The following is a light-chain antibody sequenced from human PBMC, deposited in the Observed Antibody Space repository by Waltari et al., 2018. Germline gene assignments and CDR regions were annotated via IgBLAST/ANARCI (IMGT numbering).Light chain of an antibody. CDR2: RNN. J-gene: IGLJ3*02. Sequence: QSVLTQPPSASGTPGQRVTISCSGSRSNIGSNYVYWYQQLPGTAPKLLIYRNNQRPSGGPDRLAGSKSGASASRAISGLRSEDEADYYCAAWDDSLSGRVFGGGTKVTVL. V-gene: IGLV1-47*01. CDR1: RSNIGSNY. CDR3: AAWDDSLSGRV.